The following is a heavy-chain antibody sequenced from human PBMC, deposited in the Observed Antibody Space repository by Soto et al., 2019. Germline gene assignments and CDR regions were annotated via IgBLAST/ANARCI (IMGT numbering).Heavy chain of an antibody. J-gene: IGHJ4*02. Sequence: LRLSCAASGFTFTRYSTNWVRQAPGKGLEWVSSISSTTNYIYYGDSMKGRFTISRDNAKNSLYLEMNSLRAEDTAVYYCARESEDLTSNFDYWGQGTLVTVSS. CDR1: GFTFTRYS. CDR3: ARESEDLTSNFDY. CDR2: ISSTTNYI. V-gene: IGHV3-21*06.